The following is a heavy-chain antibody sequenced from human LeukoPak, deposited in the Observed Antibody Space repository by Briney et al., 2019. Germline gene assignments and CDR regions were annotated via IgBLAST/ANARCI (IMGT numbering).Heavy chain of an antibody. CDR3: ARDRLDLGVVGYGMDV. CDR2: ISSSSSYI. D-gene: IGHD3-3*01. J-gene: IGHJ6*02. CDR1: GFTFSSYS. Sequence: GGSLRLSCAASGFTFSSYSMNWVRQAPGKGLEWVSSISSSSSYIYYADSVEGRFTISRDNAKNSLYLQMNSLRAEDTAVYYCARDRLDLGVVGYGMDVWGQGTTVTVSS. V-gene: IGHV3-21*01.